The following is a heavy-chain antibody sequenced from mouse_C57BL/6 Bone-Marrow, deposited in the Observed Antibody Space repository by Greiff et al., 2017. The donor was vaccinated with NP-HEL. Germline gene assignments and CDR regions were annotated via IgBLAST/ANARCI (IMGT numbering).Heavy chain of an antibody. CDR1: GYAFSSSW. V-gene: IGHV1-82*01. D-gene: IGHD1-1*01. Sequence: VKLQESGPELVKPGASVKISCKASGYAFSSSWMNWVKQRPGKGLEWIGRIYPGDGDTNYNGKFKGKATLTADKSSSTAYMQLSSLTSEDSAVYFGAREYYYGSSYDWYFDVWGTGTTVTVSS. CDR2: IYPGDGDT. J-gene: IGHJ1*03. CDR3: AREYYYGSSYDWYFDV.